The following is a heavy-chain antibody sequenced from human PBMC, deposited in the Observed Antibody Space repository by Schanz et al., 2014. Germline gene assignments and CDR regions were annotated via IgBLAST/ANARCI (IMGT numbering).Heavy chain of an antibody. Sequence: QVQLMESGGGVVQPGTSLILSCSVSGFSLNTYGIHWFRQPAGKGLEWVAVIWNNGVTKYYADSGRGRFTISRDRFQNTLDLRMSSLRDEDTAVYCCARPRCDYGEVDYWGQGTLVTVSA. CDR2: IWNNGVTK. CDR3: ARPRCDYGEVDY. CDR1: GFSLNTYG. V-gene: IGHV3-33*01. D-gene: IGHD4-17*01. J-gene: IGHJ4*02.